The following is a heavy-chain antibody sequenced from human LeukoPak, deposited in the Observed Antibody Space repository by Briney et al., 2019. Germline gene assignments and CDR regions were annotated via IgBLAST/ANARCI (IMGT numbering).Heavy chain of an antibody. CDR2: IYSGGST. Sequence: GGSLRLSCAASGVTVSSNYMSWVRQAPGKGLEWVSVIYSGGSTYYADSVKGRFTISRDNSKNTLYLEMNSLRAEDTAVYYCARESLAVAGSYYYMDVWGKGTTVTISS. CDR1: GVTVSSNY. J-gene: IGHJ6*03. CDR3: ARESLAVAGSYYYMDV. V-gene: IGHV3-53*01. D-gene: IGHD6-19*01.